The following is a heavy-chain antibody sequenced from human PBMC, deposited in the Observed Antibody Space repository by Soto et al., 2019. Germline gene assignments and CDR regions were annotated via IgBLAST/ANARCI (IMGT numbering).Heavy chain of an antibody. CDR2: IYYSGST. D-gene: IGHD3-10*01. CDR3: ARSPNYYYYGFDV. Sequence: SETLSLTCTVSGGSVSSGDYFWSWLRQSPGKRLEWIAYIYYSGSTNYNPSLKSRATISVDTSKSQVSLTLPSMTAADAALYYCARSPNYYYYGFDVWGQRTAVTVSS. V-gene: IGHV4-61*08. J-gene: IGHJ6*02. CDR1: GGSVSSGDYF.